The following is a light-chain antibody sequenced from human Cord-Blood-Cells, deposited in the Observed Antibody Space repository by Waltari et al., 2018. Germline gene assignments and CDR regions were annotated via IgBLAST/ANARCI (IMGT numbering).Light chain of an antibody. V-gene: IGKV1-39*01. CDR1: QGISSY. J-gene: IGKJ3*01. Sequence: DIQMTQSPSSLSASVGDRVTITCRASQGISSYLNWYQQKPGKAPKLLIYAASSLQSGVPSRFSGSGSWTDFTLTISSLQPEDFATYYCQQSYSTPFTFGPGTKVDIK. CDR2: AAS. CDR3: QQSYSTPFT.